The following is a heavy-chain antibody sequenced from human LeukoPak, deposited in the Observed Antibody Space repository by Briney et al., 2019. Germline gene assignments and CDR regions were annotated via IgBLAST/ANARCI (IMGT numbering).Heavy chain of an antibody. CDR1: GFTFSSYA. V-gene: IGHV3-23*01. Sequence: PGGSLRLSCAASGFTFSSYAMSWVRQAPGKGLEWVSAISGSGGSTYYADPVKGRFTISRGNSKNTLYLQMNSLRAEDTAVYYCAKDGEMATMIAFDYWGQGTLVTVSS. J-gene: IGHJ4*02. CDR2: ISGSGGST. CDR3: AKDGEMATMIAFDY. D-gene: IGHD5-24*01.